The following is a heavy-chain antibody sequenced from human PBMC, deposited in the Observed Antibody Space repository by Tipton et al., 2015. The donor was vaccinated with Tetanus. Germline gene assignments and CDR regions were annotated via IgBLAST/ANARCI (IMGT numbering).Heavy chain of an antibody. CDR1: GASVNSGGYS. Sequence: TLSLTCTVSGASVNSGGYSWAWIRQPPGKGLAWMGDISHTGRPKYNPSLKSRLTMSVDTSRTQFSLKMESVTAADTAVYYCARLGWSPDRRLLTVARYFGKWGQGTLVAVPS. D-gene: IGHD3-3*01. J-gene: IGHJ4*02. CDR3: ARLGWSPDRRLLTVARYFGK. V-gene: IGHV4-61*08. CDR2: ISHTGRP.